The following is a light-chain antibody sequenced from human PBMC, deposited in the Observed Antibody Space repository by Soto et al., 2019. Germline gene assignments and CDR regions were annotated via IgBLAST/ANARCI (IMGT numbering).Light chain of an antibody. CDR2: AAS. J-gene: IGKJ1*01. CDR1: QGISTY. V-gene: IGKV1-39*01. CDR3: QHSTTWT. Sequence: DNQITQSLSSLSTSVGDRVTIICRASQGISTYLNWYQQKPGKAPKLLIYAASSLQSGVPSRFSGSGSETDFTLTISSLHPEDFATYSCQHSTTWTFGQGTKVDI.